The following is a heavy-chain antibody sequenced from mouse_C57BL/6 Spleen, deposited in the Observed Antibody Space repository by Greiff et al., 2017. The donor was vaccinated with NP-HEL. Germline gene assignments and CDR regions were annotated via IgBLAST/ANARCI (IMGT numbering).Heavy chain of an antibody. V-gene: IGHV5-9*01. CDR3: ARDGSSYLYYFDY. CDR1: GFTFSSYT. J-gene: IGHJ2*01. CDR2: ISGGGGNT. D-gene: IGHD1-1*01. Sequence: EVQRVESGGGLVKPGGSLKLSCAASGFTFSSYTMSWVRQTPEKRLEWVATISGGGGNTYYPDSVKGRFTISRDNAKNTLYLQMSSLRSEDTALYYCARDGSSYLYYFDYWGQGTTLTVSS.